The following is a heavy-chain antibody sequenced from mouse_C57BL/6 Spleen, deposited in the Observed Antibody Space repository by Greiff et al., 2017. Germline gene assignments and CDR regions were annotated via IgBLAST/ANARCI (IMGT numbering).Heavy chain of an antibody. V-gene: IGHV1-54*01. J-gene: IGHJ4*01. CDR1: GYAFTNYL. CDR2: INPGSGGT. CDR3: AGGYLYYYAMDD. Sequence: VQLQQSGAELVRPGTSVKVSCKASGYAFTNYLIEWVKQRPGQGLEWIGVINPGSGGTNYNEKFKGKATLTADKSSSTAYMQLSSLTSEDSAVYFYAGGYLYYYAMDDWGQGTSVTVSS. D-gene: IGHD2-2*01.